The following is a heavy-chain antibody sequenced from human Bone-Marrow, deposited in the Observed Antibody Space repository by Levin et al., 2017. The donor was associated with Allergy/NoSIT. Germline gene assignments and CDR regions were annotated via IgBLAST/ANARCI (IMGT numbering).Heavy chain of an antibody. CDR2: INAGNGDT. V-gene: IGHV1-3*01. CDR1: GFTFSIYS. D-gene: IGHD6-19*01. Sequence: GESLKISCKASGFTFSIYSMHWFRQAPGQRLEWMGWINAGNGDTKYSQKFQGRVTVTADKSTSIAYMELSNLRSHDTAVYYCATGGSNSSGYYTPFNWFDPWGQGTLVTVSS. CDR3: ATGGSNSSGYYTPFNWFDP. J-gene: IGHJ5*02.